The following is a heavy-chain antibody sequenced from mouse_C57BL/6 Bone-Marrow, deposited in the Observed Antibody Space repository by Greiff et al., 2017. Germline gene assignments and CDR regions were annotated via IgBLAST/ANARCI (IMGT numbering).Heavy chain of an antibody. CDR2: IFPGSGST. D-gene: IGHD4-1*02. Sequence: QVQLQQSGPELVRPGASVKISCKAPGYTFTSHWMQWVRQRPGQGLEWIGEIFPGSGSTYYNEKFKGKATLTVDPSSSTAYMPRSSLTSADSAVYFCASPTGTPFAYWGQGTLVTVSA. V-gene: IGHV1-56*01. J-gene: IGHJ3*01. CDR3: ASPTGTPFAY. CDR1: GYTFTSHW.